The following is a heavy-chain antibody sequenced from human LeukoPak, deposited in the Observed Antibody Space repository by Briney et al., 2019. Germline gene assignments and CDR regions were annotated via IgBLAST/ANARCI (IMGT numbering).Heavy chain of an antibody. Sequence: GASVEVSCKASGYTFTSYYMHWVRQAPGQGLEWMGIINPSGGSTSYAQKFQGRVTMTRDMSTSTDYMELSSLRSEDTAVYYCARVRALAYCGGDCYKGMDVWGKGTTVTVSS. CDR1: GYTFTSYY. D-gene: IGHD2-21*02. J-gene: IGHJ6*04. CDR2: INPSGGST. CDR3: ARVRALAYCGGDCYKGMDV. V-gene: IGHV1-46*01.